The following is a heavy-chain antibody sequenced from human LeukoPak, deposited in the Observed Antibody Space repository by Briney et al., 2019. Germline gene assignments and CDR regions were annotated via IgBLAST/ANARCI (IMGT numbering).Heavy chain of an antibody. CDR3: ATGQYHYDSSGYYS. CDR2: ISSSGNTI. Sequence: GGSLRLSCAASGFSFSDYYMSWIRQAPGKGLEWVSYISSSGNTIYYADSVKGRFTISRDNAKNSLYLQMNSLRAEDTAVYYCATGQYHYDSSGYYSWGQGTLVTVSS. V-gene: IGHV3-11*01. J-gene: IGHJ4*02. CDR1: GFSFSDYY. D-gene: IGHD3-22*01.